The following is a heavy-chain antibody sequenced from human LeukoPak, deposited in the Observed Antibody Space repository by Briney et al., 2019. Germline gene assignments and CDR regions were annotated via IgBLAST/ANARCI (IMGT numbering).Heavy chain of an antibody. D-gene: IGHD6-13*01. J-gene: IGHJ4*02. CDR2: ISYTGST. CDR1: GSSISSYH. V-gene: IGHV4-59*01. Sequence: PSETLSLTCTVSGSSISSYHWTWIRQPPGRDLEWIGYISYTGSTNYNPSLESRVTISLDTSKNQFSLKLTSVTAADTAVYYCAKAPPYISAAYNFDYWGQGTLVTVSS. CDR3: AKAPPYISAAYNFDY.